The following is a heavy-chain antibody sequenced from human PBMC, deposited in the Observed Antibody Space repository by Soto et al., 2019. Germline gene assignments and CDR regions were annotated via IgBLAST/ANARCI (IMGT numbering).Heavy chain of an antibody. Sequence: PGGSLRLSCAASGFTFSSYAMSWVRQMPGKGLEWMGIIYPGGSDTRYSPSFQGQVTISAGKSISTAYLQWSSLKASDTAMYYCARPEHYYDRSFDYWGQGTLVTVSS. CDR3: ARPEHYYDRSFDY. D-gene: IGHD3-22*01. J-gene: IGHJ4*01. V-gene: IGHV5-51*01. CDR2: IYPGGSDT. CDR1: GFTFSSYA.